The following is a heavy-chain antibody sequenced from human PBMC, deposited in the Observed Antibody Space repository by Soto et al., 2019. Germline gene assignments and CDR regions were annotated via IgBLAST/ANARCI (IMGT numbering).Heavy chain of an antibody. D-gene: IGHD4-17*01. CDR1: GGSISSYY. J-gene: IGHJ4*02. CDR3: ARTPYGDYHFDY. CDR2: IYYSGST. Sequence: SETLSLTCTVSGGSISSYYWSWIRQPPGKGLEWIGYIYYSGSTNYNPSLKSRVTISVDTSKNQFPLKLSSVTAADTAVYYCARTPYGDYHFDYWGQGTLVTVSS. V-gene: IGHV4-59*08.